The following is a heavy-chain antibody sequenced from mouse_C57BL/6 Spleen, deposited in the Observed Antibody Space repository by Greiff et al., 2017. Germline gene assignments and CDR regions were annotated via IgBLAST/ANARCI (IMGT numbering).Heavy chain of an antibody. CDR1: GYTFTSYW. CDR3: ARSVVSDY. D-gene: IGHD1-1*01. Sequence: QVQLQQPGAELVMPGASVKLSCKASGYTFTSYWMHWVKQRPGQGLEWIGEIDPSDSYTNYNQKFKGKSTLTVDKSSSTAYMQLSSLTSEDAAVYYCARSVVSDYRGQGNTPPGSS. V-gene: IGHV1-69*01. J-gene: IGHJ2*01. CDR2: IDPSDSYT.